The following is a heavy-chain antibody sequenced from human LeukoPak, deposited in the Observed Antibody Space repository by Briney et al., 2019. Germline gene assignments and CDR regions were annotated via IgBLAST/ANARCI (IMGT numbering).Heavy chain of an antibody. J-gene: IGHJ4*02. Sequence: SQTLSLTRTVSGGSISSYYWSWIRHPAGKGLEWSDRIYTSGTTNYNSALKSRVTMSADTSKNQCALKLSSVTAADTAVYYCARYLGEWGQGTLVTVSS. CDR1: GGSISSYY. CDR3: ARYLGE. CDR2: IYTSGTT. D-gene: IGHD3-16*01. V-gene: IGHV4-4*07.